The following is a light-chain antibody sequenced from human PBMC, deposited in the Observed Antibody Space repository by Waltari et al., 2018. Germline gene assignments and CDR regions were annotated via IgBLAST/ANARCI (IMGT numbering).Light chain of an antibody. Sequence: DLQMTQSPSTLSASVGDRVTITCRASQSISSWLAWYQQKPGKAPKLQIYKASSLESRVPSRFSGSGSGTEFTLTISSLQPDDFATYYCQQYNSYPWTFGQGTKVEIK. CDR3: QQYNSYPWT. CDR2: KAS. V-gene: IGKV1-5*03. CDR1: QSISSW. J-gene: IGKJ1*01.